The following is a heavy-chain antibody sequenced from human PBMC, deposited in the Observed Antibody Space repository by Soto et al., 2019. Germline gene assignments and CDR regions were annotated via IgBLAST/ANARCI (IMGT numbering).Heavy chain of an antibody. CDR3: ARDTPSLQTTGGIDY. CDR1: GYTFTSYG. Sequence: QVQLVQSGAEVKRPGASVKVSCKASGYTFTSYGISWVRQAPGQSLEWMGWINSNNGNTDYAQMLQGRLTMTTDTSTTTVYMELRSLRSDDTAVYFCARDTPSLQTTGGIDYWGQGTLVTVSS. V-gene: IGHV1-18*01. D-gene: IGHD7-27*01. CDR2: INSNNGNT. J-gene: IGHJ4*02.